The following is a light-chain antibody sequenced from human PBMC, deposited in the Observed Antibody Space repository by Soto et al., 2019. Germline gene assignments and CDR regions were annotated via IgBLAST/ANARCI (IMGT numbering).Light chain of an antibody. CDR2: GAS. Sequence: EVVLTQSPGTLSLSPGERATLSCRTSQSVTSNFLSWFQQKPGQPPRLLLYGASRRAAGTPDRFSGSGSGTDFTLIISSLEPEDFAVYYCQQRANWRITFGQGTRLDIK. CDR3: QQRANWRIT. J-gene: IGKJ5*01. V-gene: IGKV3D-20*02. CDR1: QSVTSNF.